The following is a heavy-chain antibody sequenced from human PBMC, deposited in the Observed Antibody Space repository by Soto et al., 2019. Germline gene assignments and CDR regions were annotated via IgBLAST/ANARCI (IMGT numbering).Heavy chain of an antibody. CDR1: GGSISSGGYY. J-gene: IGHJ6*02. Sequence: QVQLQESGPGLVKPSQTLSLTCTVSGGSISSGGYYWSWIRQHPGKGLEWIGYIYYSGSTYYNPSPTXRXTXSXXTSKNQFSLKLSSVTAADTAVYYCARVFGFGGMDVWGQGTTVTVS. D-gene: IGHD3-10*01. V-gene: IGHV4-31*03. CDR3: ARVFGFGGMDV. CDR2: IYYSGST.